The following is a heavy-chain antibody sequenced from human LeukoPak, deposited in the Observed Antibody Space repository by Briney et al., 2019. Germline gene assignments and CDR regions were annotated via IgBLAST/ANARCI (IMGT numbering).Heavy chain of an antibody. J-gene: IGHJ3*02. CDR3: ARDAEGSYYDFWSGPLRYDAFDI. D-gene: IGHD3-3*01. Sequence: PGGSLRLSCAASGFTFSSYSMNWVRQAPRKGLEWVSSISSSSSYIYYADSVKGRFTISRDNAKNSLYLQMNSLRAEDTAVYYCARDAEGSYYDFWSGPLRYDAFDIWGQGTMVTVSS. CDR1: GFTFSSYS. CDR2: ISSSSSYI. V-gene: IGHV3-21*01.